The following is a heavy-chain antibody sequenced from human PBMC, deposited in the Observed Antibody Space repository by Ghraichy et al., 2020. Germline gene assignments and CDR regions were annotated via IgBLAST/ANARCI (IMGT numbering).Heavy chain of an antibody. CDR3: ASITMVQGELVDY. D-gene: IGHD3-10*01. V-gene: IGHV4-59*13. CDR2: IYYSEST. Sequence: SETLSLTCTVSGGSISSSYSIWIRLPPSPGLEWIGYIYYSESTSYNPSLKSRVTISVDTSKNQFSLRLSSVTAADTAVYYCASITMVQGELVDYWGQGTLVTVSS. CDR1: GGSISSSY. J-gene: IGHJ4*02.